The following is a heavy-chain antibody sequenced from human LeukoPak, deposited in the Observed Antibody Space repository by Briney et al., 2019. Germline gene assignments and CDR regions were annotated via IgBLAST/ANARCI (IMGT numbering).Heavy chain of an antibody. CDR1: GGSISSSSYY. V-gene: IGHV4-39*01. Sequence: PSETLSLTCTVSGGSISSSSYYWGWPRQPPGKRLEWIGFIYYSGYTDYNPSLKSRVTISVDTSKNQFSLKLSSVTAADTAVYYCARRVGEWLQLEYDYWGQGTLVTVSS. D-gene: IGHD5-24*01. CDR2: IYYSGYT. CDR3: ARRVGEWLQLEYDY. J-gene: IGHJ4*02.